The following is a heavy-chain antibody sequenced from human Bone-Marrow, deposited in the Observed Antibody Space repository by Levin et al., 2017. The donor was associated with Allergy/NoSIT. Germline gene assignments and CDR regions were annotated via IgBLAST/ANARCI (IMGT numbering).Heavy chain of an antibody. CDR1: GFTVSNNY. D-gene: IGHD2-2*01. CDR3: VRDRLSCNSISCSRMDV. Sequence: PGGSLRLSCAVSGFTVSNNYMRWVRRAPGKGLEWVALIYSGGITDHANSVKGRFTISRDNSKNTVYLQMNSLRAEDTAVYYCVRDRLSCNSISCSRMDVWGQGTTVTVSS. V-gene: IGHV3-66*01. CDR2: IYSGGIT. J-gene: IGHJ6*02.